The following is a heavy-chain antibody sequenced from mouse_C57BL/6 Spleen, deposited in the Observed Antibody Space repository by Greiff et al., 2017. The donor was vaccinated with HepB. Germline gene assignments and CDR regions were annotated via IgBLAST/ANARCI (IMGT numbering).Heavy chain of an antibody. CDR2: ISSGGSYT. CDR1: GFTFSSYG. Sequence: EVQLQESGGDLVKPGGSLKLSCAASGFTFSSYGMSWVRQTPDKRLEWVATISSGGSYTYYPDSVKGRFTISRDNAKNTLYLQMSSLKSEDTAMYYCARPYDHVGYAMDYWGQGTSVTVSS. V-gene: IGHV5-6*01. D-gene: IGHD2-4*01. CDR3: ARPYDHVGYAMDY. J-gene: IGHJ4*01.